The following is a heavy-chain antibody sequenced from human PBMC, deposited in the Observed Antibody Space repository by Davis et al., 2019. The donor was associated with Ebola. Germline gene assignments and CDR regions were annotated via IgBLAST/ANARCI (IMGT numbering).Heavy chain of an antibody. Sequence: GESLKISCAASGFTFSTYSMSWVRQAPGKGLEWVSSISSDSDYIYYADSVKGRFTISRDNSKNTLYLQMNSLRAEDTAVYYCARGISTQTAAIFSFWYFDLWGRGTLVTVSS. CDR3: ARGISTQTAAIFSFWYFDL. CDR2: ISSDSDYI. D-gene: IGHD5-24*01. V-gene: IGHV3-21*04. CDR1: GFTFSTYS. J-gene: IGHJ2*01.